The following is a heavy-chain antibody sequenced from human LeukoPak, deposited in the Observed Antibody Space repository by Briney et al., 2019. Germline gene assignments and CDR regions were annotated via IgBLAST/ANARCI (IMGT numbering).Heavy chain of an antibody. D-gene: IGHD3-10*01. CDR1: GFTSSDYW. V-gene: IGHV3-74*01. CDR3: ARDRGPRTGFMVREAYDY. CDR2: INTDGSIT. Sequence: QAGGSLRLSCAASGFTSSDYWIHWVRQAPGKGLVWVSRINTDGSITNYADSVKGRFSISRDNAKNTLHLQMSSLRAEDTAVYYCARDRGPRTGFMVREAYDYWGQGTLVTVSS. J-gene: IGHJ4*02.